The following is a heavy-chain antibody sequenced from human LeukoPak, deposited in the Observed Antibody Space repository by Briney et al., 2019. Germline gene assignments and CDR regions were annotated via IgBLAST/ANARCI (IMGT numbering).Heavy chain of an antibody. Sequence: GGSLRLSCAASGFTFSHYGMHWVRQAPGKGPEWVAVIWSDGTEKYYGDAVKGRFTISRDNSRNTVYLQMNSLRGEDTAVYYCAKDAQRGFDYSNSLEYWGQGTLVTVSS. J-gene: IGHJ4*02. CDR1: GFTFSHYG. CDR3: AKDAQRGFDYSNSLEY. CDR2: IWSDGTEK. D-gene: IGHD4-11*01. V-gene: IGHV3-33*06.